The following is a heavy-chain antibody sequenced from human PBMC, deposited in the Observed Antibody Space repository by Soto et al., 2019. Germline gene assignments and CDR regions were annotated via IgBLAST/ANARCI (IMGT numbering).Heavy chain of an antibody. V-gene: IGHV1-69*13. CDR1: GGTFSSYA. CDR2: IIPIFGTA. J-gene: IGHJ6*02. D-gene: IGHD6-19*01. CDR3: ARGSDXYSSGWYPDYYYYGMDV. Sequence: GASVKVSCKASGGTFSSYAISWVRQAPGQGLEWMGGIIPIFGTANYAQKFQGRVTITADESTSTAYMELSSLRSEDTAVYYCARGSDXYSSGWYPDYYYYGMDVWGQGTTVTVSS.